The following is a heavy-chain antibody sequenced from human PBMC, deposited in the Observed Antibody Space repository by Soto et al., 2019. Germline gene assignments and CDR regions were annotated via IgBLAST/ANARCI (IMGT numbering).Heavy chain of an antibody. J-gene: IGHJ2*01. V-gene: IGHV3-23*01. Sequence: EVQLLESGGGLVQPGGSLRLSCAASGFTFSSYAMSWVRQAPGKGLEWVSAISGSGGSTYYADSVKGRFTISRDNSKNTLYLQMNSLRAEDTAVYYCAKDGGGALGYCSSTSCYEFFWYFDLWGRGTLVTVSS. CDR1: GFTFSSYA. CDR2: ISGSGGST. D-gene: IGHD2-2*01. CDR3: AKDGGGALGYCSSTSCYEFFWYFDL.